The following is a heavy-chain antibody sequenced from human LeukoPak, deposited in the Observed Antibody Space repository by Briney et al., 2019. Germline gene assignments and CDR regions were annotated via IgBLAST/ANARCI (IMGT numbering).Heavy chain of an antibody. CDR1: GGTFSSYA. J-gene: IGHJ5*02. V-gene: IGHV1-69*05. CDR3: ARVLGSGRRNLNWFDP. CDR2: IIPIFGTA. D-gene: IGHD3-10*01. Sequence: ASVKVSCKASGGTFSSYAISWVRQAPGQGLEWMGGIIPIFGTANYAQKFQGRVTITTDESTSTAYMELSSLRSEDTAVYYCARVLGSGRRNLNWFDPWGQGTLVTVSS.